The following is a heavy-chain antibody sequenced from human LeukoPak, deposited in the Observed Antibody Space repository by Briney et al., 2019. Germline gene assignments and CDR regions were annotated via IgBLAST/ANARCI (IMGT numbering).Heavy chain of an antibody. V-gene: IGHV4-39*01. CDR2: IYYSGST. CDR1: GGSISSSSYY. D-gene: IGHD4-17*01. J-gene: IGHJ4*02. Sequence: SETLSLTCTVSGGSISSSSYYWGSIRQPPGKGLEWIGSIYYSGSTYYNPSLKSRVTISVDTSKNQFSLKLSSVTAADKAVYYCARLPTVTYYFDYWGQGTLVTVSS. CDR3: ARLPTVTYYFDY.